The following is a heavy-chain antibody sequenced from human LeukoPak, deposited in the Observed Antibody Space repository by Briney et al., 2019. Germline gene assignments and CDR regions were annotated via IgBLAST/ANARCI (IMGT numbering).Heavy chain of an antibody. CDR2: IRKDGREI. CDR1: GFSFSTSW. J-gene: IGHJ4*02. V-gene: IGHV3-7*01. D-gene: IGHD1-1*01. Sequence: PGGSLRLSCVASGFSFSTSWMTWVRQAPGKGLEWVANIRKDGREIHYADSLKGRFTISRDNTKNSLFLQMNSLRAEDTGVYYGARDGDSWNDFDHWGQGTLVTVSS. CDR3: ARDGDSWNDFDH.